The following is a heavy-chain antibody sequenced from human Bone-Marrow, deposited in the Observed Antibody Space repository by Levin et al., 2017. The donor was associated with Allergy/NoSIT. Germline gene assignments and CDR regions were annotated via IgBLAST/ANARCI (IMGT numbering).Heavy chain of an antibody. J-gene: IGHJ4*02. CDR2: IKQDGSET. Sequence: PGGSLRLSCAVSGFTFTNYWMSWVRQAPGKGLEWVANIKQDGSETHYVDSVKGRFTISRDNAKNSLYLQMNRLRAEDTAVYYCVRDSSSWNQGNFDYWGQGSLVTVSP. D-gene: IGHD6-13*01. CDR1: GFTFTNYW. CDR3: VRDSSSWNQGNFDY. V-gene: IGHV3-7*03.